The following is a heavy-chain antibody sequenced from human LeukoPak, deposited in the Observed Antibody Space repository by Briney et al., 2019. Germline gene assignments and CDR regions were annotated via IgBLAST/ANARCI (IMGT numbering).Heavy chain of an antibody. V-gene: IGHV1-46*01. J-gene: IGHJ4*02. Sequence: ASVKVSCKASGYTFTSYYMHWVRQAPGQGLEWMGIINPSGGSTSYAQKFQGRVTMTRDTSTSTVYMELSSLRSEDTAVYYCAREASPYDFWSGYYTRIFDYWGQGTLVTVSS. D-gene: IGHD3-3*01. CDR2: INPSGGST. CDR1: GYTFTSYY. CDR3: AREASPYDFWSGYYTRIFDY.